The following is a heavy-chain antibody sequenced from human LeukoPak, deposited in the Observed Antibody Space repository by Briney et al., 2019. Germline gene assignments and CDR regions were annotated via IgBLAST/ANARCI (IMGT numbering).Heavy chain of an antibody. CDR2: IYHSGTT. J-gene: IGHJ6*03. Sequence: SETLSLTCTVSGYSISSGYYWGWIRQPPGKGLEWIGSIYHSGTTYYNPSLKSRVTISIDTSKNQFSLKLSSVTAADTAVYYCGRDRRAAGKNNYYYMDVWGKGTTVTVSS. CDR1: GYSISSGYY. V-gene: IGHV4-38-2*02. D-gene: IGHD6-13*01. CDR3: GRDRRAAGKNNYYYMDV.